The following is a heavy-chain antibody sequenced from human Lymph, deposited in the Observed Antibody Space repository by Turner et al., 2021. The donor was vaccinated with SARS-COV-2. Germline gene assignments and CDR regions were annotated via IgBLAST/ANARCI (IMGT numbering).Heavy chain of an antibody. J-gene: IGHJ4*02. CDR2: IYYSGST. Sequence: QVQLQESGPGLVKPSETLSLTCTVPGGSISSYYWSWIRQPPGKGLEWIGYIYYSGSTNYNPSLKSRVTISVDTSKNQFSLKLSSVTAADTDVYYCARGFDYWGQGTLVTVSS. CDR1: GGSISSYY. V-gene: IGHV4-59*01. CDR3: ARGFDY.